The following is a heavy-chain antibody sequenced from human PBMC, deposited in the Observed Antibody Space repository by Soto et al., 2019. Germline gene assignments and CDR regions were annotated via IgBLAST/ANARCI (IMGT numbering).Heavy chain of an antibody. Sequence: QVHLVQSGAEVKKPGASVKVSCQGSGYAFTTYGITWVRQAPGQGLEWMGWISARNGNTNYAQKLQGRVTVTRDTSTSTADMELRSVMYDDTAVYYCARGRDGDYWGQGALVTVSS. V-gene: IGHV1-18*01. CDR1: GYAFTTYG. CDR3: ARGRDGDY. J-gene: IGHJ4*02. CDR2: ISARNGNT.